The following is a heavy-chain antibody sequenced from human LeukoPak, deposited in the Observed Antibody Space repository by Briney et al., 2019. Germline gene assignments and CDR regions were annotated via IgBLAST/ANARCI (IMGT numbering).Heavy chain of an antibody. CDR3: ARLGGYNAHFRD. Sequence: SETLSLTCSVSGGSINSYYWSWIRQPPGKGLEWIGYIYNSGSTNYNPSLKSRVTISVDTSKNQFSLKLISVTAADTAVYYCARLGGYNAHFRDWGQGTLVTVSS. D-gene: IGHD5-24*01. J-gene: IGHJ4*02. CDR2: IYNSGST. CDR1: GGSINSYY. V-gene: IGHV4-4*09.